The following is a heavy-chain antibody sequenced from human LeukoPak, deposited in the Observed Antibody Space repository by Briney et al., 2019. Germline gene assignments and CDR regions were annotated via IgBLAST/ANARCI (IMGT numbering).Heavy chain of an antibody. V-gene: IGHV4-59*01. J-gene: IGHJ4*02. D-gene: IGHD6-13*01. Sequence: SETLSLTCTVSGGSLSSYYWSWIRQPPGKGLEWIGYFYYSGSTNYNPSLKSRVTISVDTSKNQFSLKVSSVTAADTAVYYCARHTDYSSSFNYWGQGTLVTVSS. CDR1: GGSLSSYY. CDR2: FYYSGST. CDR3: ARHTDYSSSFNY.